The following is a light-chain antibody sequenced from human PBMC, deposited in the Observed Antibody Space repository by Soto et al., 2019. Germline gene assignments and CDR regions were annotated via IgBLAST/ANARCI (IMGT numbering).Light chain of an antibody. CDR2: KAS. Sequence: DIQMTQSPSTVSASVGDRVTITCRASQSISGWVAWQQKKPVKAPKVLIYKASNLETGVPSRFSGSGFGTEFTRNISSLQPDDFATDDCQKYNTYPLICGGGTKVEI. V-gene: IGKV1-5*03. CDR1: QSISGW. J-gene: IGKJ4*01. CDR3: QKYNTYPLI.